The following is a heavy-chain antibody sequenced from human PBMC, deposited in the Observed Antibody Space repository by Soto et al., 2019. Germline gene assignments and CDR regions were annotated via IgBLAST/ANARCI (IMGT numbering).Heavy chain of an antibody. D-gene: IGHD2-2*01. CDR1: GFTFSDYY. CDR3: ARDLGTSGTRVYGMDV. V-gene: IGHV3-11*01. CDR2: ISSSGSTI. J-gene: IGHJ6*02. Sequence: QVQLVESGGGLVKPGGSLRLSCAASGFTFSDYYMSWIRQAPGKGLEWVSYISSSGSTIYYADSVKGRFTISRDNAKESLFLQIDSLRAEDTAVYYCARDLGTSGTRVYGMDVWGQGTTVTVSS.